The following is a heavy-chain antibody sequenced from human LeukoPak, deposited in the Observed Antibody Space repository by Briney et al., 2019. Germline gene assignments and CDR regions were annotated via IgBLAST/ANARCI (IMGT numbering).Heavy chain of an antibody. J-gene: IGHJ4*02. V-gene: IGHV4-61*01. Sequence: SETLSLTCTVSGGSVSSGSYYWSWTRQPPGKGLEWIGFIYYSGSTNYNPSLKSRVTISVDTSKNQFSLKLSSVTAADTAVYYCARSSSSWYFFWGLGTQVTVSS. CDR1: GGSVSSGSYY. CDR2: IYYSGST. CDR3: ARSSSSWYFF. D-gene: IGHD6-13*01.